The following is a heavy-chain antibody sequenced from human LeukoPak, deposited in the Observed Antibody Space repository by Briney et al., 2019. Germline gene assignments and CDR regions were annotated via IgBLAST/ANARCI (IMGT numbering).Heavy chain of an antibody. J-gene: IGHJ4*02. CDR1: GFTFSGYA. D-gene: IGHD3-22*01. V-gene: IGHV3-23*01. CDR3: AKDISGYYRPFDY. CDR2: ISGSGSHT. Sequence: GGPLRLSCAASGFTFSGYAMSWVRQAPGKGLEWVSSISGSGSHTYHADSVKGRFTISRDNSKNTLYLQMNSLRAEDTAVYYCAKDISGYYRPFDYWGQGTLVTVSS.